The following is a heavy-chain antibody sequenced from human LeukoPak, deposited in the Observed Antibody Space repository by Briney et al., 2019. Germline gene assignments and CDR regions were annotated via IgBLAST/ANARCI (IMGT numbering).Heavy chain of an antibody. CDR3: AKGTDPQQLVLFDY. D-gene: IGHD6-13*01. CDR2: ISYDGSNK. CDR1: GFTFRSYA. V-gene: IGHV3-30*18. J-gene: IGHJ4*02. Sequence: GGSLRLSCAASGFTFRSYAMHWVRQAPGQGLEWLAVISYDGSNKYYADSVKGRFTISRDNSKNTLYLQMNSLRAEDTAVYYCAKGTDPQQLVLFDYWGQGTLVTASS.